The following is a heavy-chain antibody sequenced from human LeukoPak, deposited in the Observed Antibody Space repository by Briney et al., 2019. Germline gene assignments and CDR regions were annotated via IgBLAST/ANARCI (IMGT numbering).Heavy chain of an antibody. CDR1: GGSFSGYY. D-gene: IGHD1-26*01. Sequence: SETLSLTWAVYGGSFSGYYWTWIRQPPGKGLEWIGEINHSGSTNYNPSLKSRVTISVDTSKNQFSLKLSSVTAADTAVYYCARETSGSNDAFDIWGQGTMVTVSS. CDR3: ARETSGSNDAFDI. V-gene: IGHV4-34*01. CDR2: INHSGST. J-gene: IGHJ3*02.